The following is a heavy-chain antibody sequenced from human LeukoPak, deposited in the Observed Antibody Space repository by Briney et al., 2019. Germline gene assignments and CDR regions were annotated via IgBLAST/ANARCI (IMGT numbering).Heavy chain of an antibody. CDR2: IQYDGSKT. D-gene: IGHD2-8*01. V-gene: IGHV3-30*02. J-gene: IGHJ3*02. CDR3: AKDNEGFDN. CDR1: GFTFSSTG. Sequence: GGSLRLSFVASGFTFSSTGMDWVRQAPGKGLGWVTFIQYDGSKTYYADSVKGRFPISRENSKTTLYLELKSLRAEAAAVYYCAKDNEGFDNCCQETMVVVVS.